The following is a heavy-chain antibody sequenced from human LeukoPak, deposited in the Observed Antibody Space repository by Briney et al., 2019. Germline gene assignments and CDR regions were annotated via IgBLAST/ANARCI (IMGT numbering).Heavy chain of an antibody. CDR3: ASLSGYYDSPWFDP. V-gene: IGHV1-46*01. D-gene: IGHD3-9*01. CDR2: MNPSGGRT. Sequence: ASVTVSCKASGYTFITYYIHWVRQAPGQGLEWMGIMNPSGGRTSYAQKFQGRVTMRRDTSASTVYMELISLRSEDTAVYYCASLSGYYDSPWFDPWGQGTLVTVSS. CDR1: GYTFITYY. J-gene: IGHJ5*02.